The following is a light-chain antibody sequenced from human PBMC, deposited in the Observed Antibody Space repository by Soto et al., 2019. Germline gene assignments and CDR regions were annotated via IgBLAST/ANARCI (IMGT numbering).Light chain of an antibody. CDR3: TSFTRSSTFV. J-gene: IGLJ1*01. CDR1: SIDFGGYNY. CDR2: EVS. Sequence: QSVLTQPASVSGSPGQSITISCPVTSIDFGGYNYVSWDQQHPGKAPKLMIYEVSNRPSGVSNRFSGSKSGNTASLTISGLQAEDEADYYCTSFTRSSTFVFGTGTKVTVL. V-gene: IGLV2-14*01.